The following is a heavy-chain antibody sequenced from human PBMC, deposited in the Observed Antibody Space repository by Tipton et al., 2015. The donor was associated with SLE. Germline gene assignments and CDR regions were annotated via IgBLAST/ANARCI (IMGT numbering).Heavy chain of an antibody. D-gene: IGHD2-21*01. CDR3: ARPLYSYYYMDV. Sequence: TLSLTCAVYGGSFSGYYWSWIRQPPGKGLEWIGEINHSGSTNYNPSLKSRVTISVDTSKNQFSLKLRSVTAADTAVYYCARPLYSYYYMDVWGKGTTVTVSS. CDR2: INHSGST. CDR1: GGSFSGYY. J-gene: IGHJ6*03. V-gene: IGHV4-34*01.